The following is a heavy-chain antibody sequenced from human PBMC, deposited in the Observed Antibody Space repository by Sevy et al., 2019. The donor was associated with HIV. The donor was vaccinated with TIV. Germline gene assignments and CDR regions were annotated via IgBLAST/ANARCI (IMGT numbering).Heavy chain of an antibody. V-gene: IGHV3-33*01. CDR1: GFNFSIYG. Sequence: GGSLRLSCAASGFNFSIYGMHWVRQAPGKGLEWVALIWYDGTNKYYRDSVKGRVTISRDNSKNTLFLQMNSLRAEDTALYYCVRGSDYGNFDFWGQGTLVTVSS. J-gene: IGHJ4*02. D-gene: IGHD4-17*01. CDR2: IWYDGTNK. CDR3: VRGSDYGNFDF.